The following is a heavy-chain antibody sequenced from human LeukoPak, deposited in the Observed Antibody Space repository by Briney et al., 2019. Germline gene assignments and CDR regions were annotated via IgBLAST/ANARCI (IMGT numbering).Heavy chain of an antibody. CDR2: INPNSGGT. J-gene: IGHJ4*02. CDR1: GYTFTGYY. Sequence: ASVKVSCKASGYTFTGYYMHWVRQAPGQGLEWMGWINPNSGGTNYAQKLQDRVTMTTDTSTSTAYMELRSLRSDDTAVYYCARGRAVAGKIFDYWGQGTLVTVSS. CDR3: ARGRAVAGKIFDY. D-gene: IGHD6-19*01. V-gene: IGHV1-2*02.